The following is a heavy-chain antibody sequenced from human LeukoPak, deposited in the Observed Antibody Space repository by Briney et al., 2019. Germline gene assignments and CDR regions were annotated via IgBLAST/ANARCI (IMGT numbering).Heavy chain of an antibody. J-gene: IGHJ4*02. CDR2: ISGNSSYK. D-gene: IGHD3-22*01. CDR3: ARDPHYYDSSGNYGGFEY. V-gene: IGHV3-21*01. CDR1: GFSLSSHS. Sequence: PGGSLRLSCAASGFSLSSHSMNWVRQAPGKGLQWVSSISGNSSYKYYADSVKGRFTISRDNAKNSLYLQMNSLRAEDTAVYYCARDPHYYDSSGNYGGFEYWGQGTLVTVSS.